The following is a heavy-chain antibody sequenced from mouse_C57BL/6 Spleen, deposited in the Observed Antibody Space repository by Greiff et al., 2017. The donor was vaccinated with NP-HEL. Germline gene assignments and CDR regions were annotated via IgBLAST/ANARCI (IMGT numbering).Heavy chain of an antibody. CDR2: IYPRSGNT. CDR3: ARDGNYSKRNAMDY. D-gene: IGHD2-5*01. J-gene: IGHJ4*01. CDR1: GYTFTSYG. Sequence: QVQLQQSGAELARPGASVKLSCKASGYTFTSYGISWVKRRTGQGLEWIGEIYPRSGNTYYNEKFKGKATLTADKSSSTAYMELRSLTSEDSAVYFCARDGNYSKRNAMDYWGQGTSVTVSS. V-gene: IGHV1-81*01.